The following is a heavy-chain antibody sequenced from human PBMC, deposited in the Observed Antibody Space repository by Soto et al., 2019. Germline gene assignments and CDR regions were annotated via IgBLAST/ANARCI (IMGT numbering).Heavy chain of an antibody. J-gene: IGHJ6*02. V-gene: IGHV3-30*18. CDR1: GFDFNSYA. Sequence: QVQLVESGGGVVHPGRSLRLSCAAAGFDFNSYAMHLVRQAPCKGLEWVALISYDGSNTDYADSVKGRFTISRDNAKNTLSLHVNGVSDEKTAEYHCGKDKTISDYYYYGMDVWGQGTKVTVSS. CDR3: GKDKTISDYYYYGMDV. CDR2: ISYDGSNT.